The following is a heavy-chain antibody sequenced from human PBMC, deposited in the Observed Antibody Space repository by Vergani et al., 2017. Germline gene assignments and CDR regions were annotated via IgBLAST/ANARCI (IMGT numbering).Heavy chain of an antibody. CDR2: ISAYNGNT. CDR1: GYTFTSYG. CDR3: ARASYGPIYYYYYGMDV. J-gene: IGHJ6*02. V-gene: IGHV1-18*01. D-gene: IGHD5-18*01. Sequence: QVQLVQSGAEVKKPGASVKVSCKASGYTFTSYGISWVRQAPGQGLEWMGWISAYNGNTNYAQKLQGRVTITTDTSTSTAYMELRSLRSDDTAVYYCARASYGPIYYYYYGMDVWGQGTTVTVSS.